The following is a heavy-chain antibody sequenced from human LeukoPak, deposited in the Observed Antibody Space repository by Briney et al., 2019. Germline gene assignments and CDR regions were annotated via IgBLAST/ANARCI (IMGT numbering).Heavy chain of an antibody. CDR1: GFTFRNYA. J-gene: IGHJ6*02. Sequence: GGSLRLSCAASGFTFRNYAMHWVRQAPGKGLEWVALISYDGSNKYYADSVKGRFTISRDNSKNTLYLQMNSLRAEDTAVYYCAKGEYCTNGAPLYYYYGMDVWGQGTTVTVSS. V-gene: IGHV3-30*04. D-gene: IGHD2-8*01. CDR3: AKGEYCTNGAPLYYYYGMDV. CDR2: ISYDGSNK.